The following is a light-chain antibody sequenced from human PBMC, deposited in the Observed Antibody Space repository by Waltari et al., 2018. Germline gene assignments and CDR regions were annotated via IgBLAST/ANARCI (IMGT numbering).Light chain of an antibody. J-gene: IGLJ2*01. Sequence: QSVLTQPPSASGTPGQRVTSSCSGSSSNIGSNTVNWYQQPPGTAPKTRIYSNTQRPSGLLDRFSGTKAGTSASLSISGLHSADEADYYCAAGDDGLKVVFGGGPRLSVL. CDR2: SNT. V-gene: IGLV1-44*01. CDR1: SSNIGSNT. CDR3: AAGDDGLKVV.